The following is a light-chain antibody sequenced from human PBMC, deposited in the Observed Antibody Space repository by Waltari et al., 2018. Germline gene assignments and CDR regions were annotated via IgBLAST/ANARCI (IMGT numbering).Light chain of an antibody. J-gene: IGLJ1*01. Sequence: QSALTQPPSASGSPGQSVTISCTGTSSDVGAYNFVSWYQQHPGKAPKLMIYDVSKRPSGVPDRFSGSESGNTASLTVSGLQAGDEADYYCSSYAGSNNVFGTGTKV. CDR3: SSYAGSNNV. CDR2: DVS. CDR1: SSDVGAYNF. V-gene: IGLV2-8*01.